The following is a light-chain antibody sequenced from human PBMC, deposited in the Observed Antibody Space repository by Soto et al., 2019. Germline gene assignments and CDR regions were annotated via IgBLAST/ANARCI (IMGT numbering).Light chain of an antibody. CDR1: SSDVGGYNY. V-gene: IGLV2-14*01. CDR2: DVS. J-gene: IGLJ2*01. Sequence: QSVLTQPASASGSPGQSITISCTGTSSDVGGYNYVSWYQQHPGKAPKLMIYDVSNRPSGVSNRFSGSKSGNTASLTISGLQAEDEADYYCSSYTGSSTLVVFGGGTQLTVL. CDR3: SSYTGSSTLVV.